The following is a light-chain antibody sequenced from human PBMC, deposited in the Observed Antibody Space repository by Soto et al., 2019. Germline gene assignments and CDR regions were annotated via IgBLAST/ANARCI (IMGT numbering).Light chain of an antibody. Sequence: SALTQPASVSGSPGQSITISCTGTSSDVGTYNYVSWYQQHPGKAPKLMIYDVSNRPSGVSNRFSGSKSGNTASLTISGLQAEDEADYYCSSHTGSTVVFGGGTQLTVL. V-gene: IGLV2-14*01. CDR3: SSHTGSTVV. J-gene: IGLJ2*01. CDR1: SSDVGTYNY. CDR2: DVS.